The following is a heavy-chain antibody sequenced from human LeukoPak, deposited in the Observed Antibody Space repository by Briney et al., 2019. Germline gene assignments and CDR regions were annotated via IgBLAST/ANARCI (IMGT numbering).Heavy chain of an antibody. CDR3: ARGLAKGAASGWFDP. D-gene: IGHD6-13*01. CDR2: INHSGST. Sequence: PSETLSLTCAVYGGSFSGYYWGWIRQPPGKGLEWIGEINHSGSTNYNPSLKSRVTISIDTSKNQFSLKLSSVTAADTAVYYCARGLAKGAASGWFDPWAREPWSPSPQ. V-gene: IGHV4-34*01. CDR1: GGSFSGYY. J-gene: IGHJ5*02.